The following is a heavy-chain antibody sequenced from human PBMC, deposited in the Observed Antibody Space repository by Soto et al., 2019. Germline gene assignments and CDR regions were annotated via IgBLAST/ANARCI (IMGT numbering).Heavy chain of an antibody. CDR3: ARALGYTNGHLPIDY. J-gene: IGHJ4*02. CDR2: IYFGGSA. CDR1: GGSISSGSYY. D-gene: IGHD6-19*01. V-gene: IGHV4-39*01. Sequence: SETLSLTCTVSGGSISSGSYYWGWVRQPQGKELEWIGSIYFGGSAYYNPSLKSRVTISVDTSKNQFYLKLNSITAAYTAVFYCARALGYTNGHLPIDYWGQGALVTVSS.